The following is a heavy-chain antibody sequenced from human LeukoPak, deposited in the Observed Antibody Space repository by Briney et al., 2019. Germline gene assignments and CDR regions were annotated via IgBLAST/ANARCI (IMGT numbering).Heavy chain of an antibody. Sequence: GGPLRLSCAASGFTFSSYAMHWVRQAPGKGLEWVAVISYDGSNKYYADSVKGRFTISRDNSKNTLYLQMNSLRAEDTAVYYCARDLGKGYFDYWGQGTLVTVSS. J-gene: IGHJ4*02. V-gene: IGHV3-30*04. CDR3: ARDLGKGYFDY. CDR1: GFTFSSYA. CDR2: ISYDGSNK.